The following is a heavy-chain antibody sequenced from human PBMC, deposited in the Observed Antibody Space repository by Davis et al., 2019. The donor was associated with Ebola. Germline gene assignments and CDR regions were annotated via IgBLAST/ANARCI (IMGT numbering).Heavy chain of an antibody. Sequence: ASVKVSCKASGYTFTGYYMHWVRQAPGQGLEWMGWINPNSGGTNYAQKFQGRVTMTADTSATTVYMELSNLRSDDTAVYYCARDVKDFWSGHLDYWGQGTWVTVST. D-gene: IGHD3-3*01. CDR2: INPNSGGT. J-gene: IGHJ4*02. CDR1: GYTFTGYY. CDR3: ARDVKDFWSGHLDY. V-gene: IGHV1-2*02.